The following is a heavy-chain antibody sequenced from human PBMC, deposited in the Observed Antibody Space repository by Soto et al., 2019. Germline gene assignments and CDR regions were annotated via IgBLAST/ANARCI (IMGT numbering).Heavy chain of an antibody. J-gene: IGHJ4*02. D-gene: IGHD6-13*01. CDR3: ARDLAAAGPFDC. Sequence: QVQLVQSGAEVKKPGASVKVSCKASGYTFTNYAFSWVRQAPGQGLEWMGWISAYNGNTNYPQTLQGRVTMTTDTSTSTAYMELRSLSSDDTAVDYCARDLAAAGPFDCWGQGTLLTVSS. CDR2: ISAYNGNT. V-gene: IGHV1-18*01. CDR1: GYTFTNYA.